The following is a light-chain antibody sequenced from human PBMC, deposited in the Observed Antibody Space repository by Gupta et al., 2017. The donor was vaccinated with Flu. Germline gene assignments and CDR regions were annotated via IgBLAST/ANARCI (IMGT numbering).Light chain of an antibody. Sequence: ITISSTGTSSVVSDYKSVSWYQQHTGQAPILMIFEVTTRPSGVSNRFSGSKSANTASMTISRLQAEAEADYYSSSYTNTNTLVVFGGGTKLTVL. CDR1: SSVVSDYKS. CDR3: SSYTNTNTLVV. CDR2: EVT. J-gene: IGLJ2*01. V-gene: IGLV2-14*01.